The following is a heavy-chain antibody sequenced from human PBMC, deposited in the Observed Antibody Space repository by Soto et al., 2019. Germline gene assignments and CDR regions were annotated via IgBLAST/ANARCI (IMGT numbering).Heavy chain of an antibody. CDR1: GGSISSGVYY. CDR3: ARRYGASFDY. J-gene: IGHJ4*02. V-gene: IGHV4-61*08. Sequence: SETLSLTCTVSGGSISSGVYYWTWIRQPPGKGLEWIGYIYYSGSTNYNPSLKSRVTISVDTSKNQFSLKLSSVTAADTAVYYCARRYGASFDYWGQGTLVTVSS. CDR2: IYYSGST. D-gene: IGHD4-17*01.